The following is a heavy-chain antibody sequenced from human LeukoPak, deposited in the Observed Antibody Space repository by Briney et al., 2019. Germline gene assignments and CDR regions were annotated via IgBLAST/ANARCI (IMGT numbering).Heavy chain of an antibody. CDR2: INHSGST. CDR1: GGSFSGYY. Sequence: SETLSLTRAVYGGSFSGYYWSWIRQPPGKGLEWIGEINHSGSTNYNPSLKSRVTISVDTSKNQFSLKLSSVTAADTAVYYCARGYYGSGSYQDAFDIWGQGTMVTVSS. J-gene: IGHJ3*02. V-gene: IGHV4-34*01. CDR3: ARGYYGSGSYQDAFDI. D-gene: IGHD3-10*01.